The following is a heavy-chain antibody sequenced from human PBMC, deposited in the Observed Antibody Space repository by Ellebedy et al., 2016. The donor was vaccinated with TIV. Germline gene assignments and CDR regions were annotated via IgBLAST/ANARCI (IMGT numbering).Heavy chain of an antibody. CDR2: IYPGDSDT. Sequence: GESLKISCKGSGYSFTSYWIGWVRQMPGKGLEWMGIIYPGDSDTRYSPSFQGQVTISADKSISTAYLQWSSLKASDTAMYYCARYGGGAYCGGDCPNWFDPWGQGTLVTVSS. J-gene: IGHJ5*02. D-gene: IGHD2-21*02. CDR3: ARYGGGAYCGGDCPNWFDP. CDR1: GYSFTSYW. V-gene: IGHV5-51*01.